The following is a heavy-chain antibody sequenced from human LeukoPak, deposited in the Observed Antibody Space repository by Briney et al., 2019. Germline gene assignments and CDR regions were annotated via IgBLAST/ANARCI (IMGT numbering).Heavy chain of an antibody. Sequence: PSETLSLTCAVYGGSFSGYYWSWIRQPPGKGLEWIAEINHSGSTNYNPSLKSRVTISVDTSKNQFSLKLSSVTAADTAVYYCARGPEESSGWYGDYFDYWGQGTLVTVSS. CDR2: INHSGST. CDR1: GGSFSGYY. D-gene: IGHD6-19*01. V-gene: IGHV4-34*01. CDR3: ARGPEESSGWYGDYFDY. J-gene: IGHJ4*02.